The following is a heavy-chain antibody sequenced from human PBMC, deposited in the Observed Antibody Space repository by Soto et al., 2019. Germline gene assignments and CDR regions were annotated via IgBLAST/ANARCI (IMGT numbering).Heavy chain of an antibody. Sequence: SQTLSLTCAISGDSVSSNSAAWNWIRQSPSRGLEWLGRTYYRSKWYNDYAVSVKSRITINPDTSKIQFSLQLISVTPEDTAVYYCARARVVVVPTPFDSWGQGTLVTVAS. CDR2: TYYRSKWYN. V-gene: IGHV6-1*01. CDR3: ARARVVVVPTPFDS. CDR1: GDSVSSNSAA. J-gene: IGHJ4*02. D-gene: IGHD2-15*01.